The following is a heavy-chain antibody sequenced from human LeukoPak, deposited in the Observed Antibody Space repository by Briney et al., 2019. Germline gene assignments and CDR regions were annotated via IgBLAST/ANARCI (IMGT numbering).Heavy chain of an antibody. CDR1: GCTLTELS. CDR2: FDPEDGET. V-gene: IGHV1-24*01. D-gene: IGHD3-16*01. CDR3: ATFLRFGELKGPDY. J-gene: IGHJ4*02. Sequence: ASVKVSFKVSGCTLTELSMHWVRQAPGKGLEWMGGFDPEDGETIYAQKFQGRVTMTEDTSTDTAYMELSSLRSEDTAVYYCATFLRFGELKGPDYWGQGTLVTVSS.